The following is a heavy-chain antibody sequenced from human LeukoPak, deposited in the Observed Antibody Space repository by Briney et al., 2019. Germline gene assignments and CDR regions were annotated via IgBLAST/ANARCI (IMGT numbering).Heavy chain of an antibody. V-gene: IGHV1-2*02. CDR1: GYTFTGYY. CDR3: ARRPKRLRFLEWFFDY. CDR2: INPNSGGT. J-gene: IGHJ4*02. D-gene: IGHD3-3*01. Sequence: ASVKVSCKASGYTFTGYYMHWVRQAPGQGLEWMGWINPNSGGTNYAQKFQGRVTMTRDTSISTAYMELSRLRSDDTAVYYCARRPKRLRFLEWFFDYWGQGTLVTVSS.